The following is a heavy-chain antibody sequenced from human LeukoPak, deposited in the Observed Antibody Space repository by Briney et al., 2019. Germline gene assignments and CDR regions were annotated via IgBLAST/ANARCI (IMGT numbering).Heavy chain of an antibody. Sequence: SETLPLTCTVSGGSISSSSYYWGWIRQPPGKGLEWIGSIYYSGSTYYNPSLKSRVTISVDTSKNQFSLKLSSVTAADTAVYYCARSRDYGDYLGLYYYYYMDVWGKGTTVTISS. CDR3: ARSRDYGDYLGLYYYYYMDV. CDR1: GGSISSSSYY. D-gene: IGHD4-17*01. V-gene: IGHV4-39*01. J-gene: IGHJ6*03. CDR2: IYYSGST.